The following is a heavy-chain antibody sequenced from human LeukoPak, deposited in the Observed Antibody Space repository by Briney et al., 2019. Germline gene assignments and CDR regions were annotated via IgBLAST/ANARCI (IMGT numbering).Heavy chain of an antibody. CDR2: ISYDGSNK. CDR3: AKWNGSGSY. Sequence: PGGSLRPSCAASGFTLSSYGMHWVRQAPGKGLEWVAVISYDGSNKYYADSVKGRFTISRDNSKNTLYLQMNSLGAGDTAVYYCAKWNGSGSYWGQGTLVTVSS. D-gene: IGHD3-10*01. J-gene: IGHJ4*02. V-gene: IGHV3-30*18. CDR1: GFTLSSYG.